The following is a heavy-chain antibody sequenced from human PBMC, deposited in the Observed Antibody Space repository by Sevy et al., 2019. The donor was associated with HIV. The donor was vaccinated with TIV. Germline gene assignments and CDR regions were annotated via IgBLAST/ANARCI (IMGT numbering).Heavy chain of an antibody. CDR2: ITWNSDLI. CDR1: GFIFSDFA. J-gene: IGHJ6*02. V-gene: IGHV3-9*01. CDR3: AKDMRLGYHFKMDL. D-gene: IGHD2-2*03. Sequence: GGSLRLSCAGSGFIFSDFAMYWVRQAPGKGLEWVASITWNSDLIMYAGAVKGRFTISRDNTKRSLFLQMSSLRVEDTALYFCAKDMRLGYHFKMDLWGQGTTVTVSS.